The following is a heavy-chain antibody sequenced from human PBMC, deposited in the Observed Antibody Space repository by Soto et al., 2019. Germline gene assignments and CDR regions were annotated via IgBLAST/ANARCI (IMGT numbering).Heavy chain of an antibody. D-gene: IGHD2-2*01. CDR3: ARGLSGYCSSTSCYVAFDI. Sequence: QVQLQQWGAGLLKPSETLSLTSAVYGGSFSDYYWSWIRQSPGKGLEWIGEINHSGSTNYNPSLKSRVTISVDTSKNQFSLKLSSVTAADTSVFYCARGLSGYCSSTSCYVAFDIWGQGTMVTVSS. V-gene: IGHV4-34*01. CDR2: INHSGST. J-gene: IGHJ3*02. CDR1: GGSFSDYY.